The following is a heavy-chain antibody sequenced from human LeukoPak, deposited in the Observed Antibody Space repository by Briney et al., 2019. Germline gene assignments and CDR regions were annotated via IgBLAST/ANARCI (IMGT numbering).Heavy chain of an antibody. CDR2: ISDSGGST. CDR3: TGLYGGSYAY. D-gene: IGHD1-26*01. Sequence: GGSLRLSCTASGFTLSSYAMAWVRQAPGKGLDWVSTISDSGGSTFYADSVKGRFTISRDNSRNIVFLQINSLRAEDTAMYYCTGLYGGSYAYWGQGTLVTVSS. J-gene: IGHJ4*02. V-gene: IGHV3-23*01. CDR1: GFTLSSYA.